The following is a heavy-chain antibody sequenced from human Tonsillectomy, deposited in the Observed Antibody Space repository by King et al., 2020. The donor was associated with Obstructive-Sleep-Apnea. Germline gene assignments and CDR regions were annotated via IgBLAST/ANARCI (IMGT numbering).Heavy chain of an antibody. Sequence: QLQESGPGLVKPSGTLSLTCAVSGGSISSSNWWSWVRQPPGKGLEWIGEIYHSGSTNYNPSLKSRVTISVDKSKNQFSLKLSSVTAADTAVYYCARDLRSLVVLKKYYYYGMDVWGQGTTVTVSS. CDR2: IYHSGST. V-gene: IGHV4-4*02. J-gene: IGHJ6*02. CDR1: GGSISSSNW. CDR3: ARDLRSLVVLKKYYYYGMDV. D-gene: IGHD2-15*01.